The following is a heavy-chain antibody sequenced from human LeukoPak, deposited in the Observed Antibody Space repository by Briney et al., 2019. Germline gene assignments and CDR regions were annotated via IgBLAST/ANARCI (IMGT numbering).Heavy chain of an antibody. Sequence: PGRSLRLSCAASGFTFSSYAMHWVRQAPGKGLEWVAVIWYDGSNENYADSVKGRFTISRDNSKNTLFLQMNSLRAEDTAVYYCARGWFGSSWDYWGQGTLVTVSP. J-gene: IGHJ4*02. CDR1: GFTFSSYA. V-gene: IGHV3-33*01. D-gene: IGHD6-13*01. CDR2: IWYDGSNE. CDR3: ARGWFGSSWDY.